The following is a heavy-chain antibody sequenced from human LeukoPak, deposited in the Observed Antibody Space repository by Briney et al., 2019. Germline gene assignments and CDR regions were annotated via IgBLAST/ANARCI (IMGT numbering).Heavy chain of an antibody. CDR3: ARDDSSGLNSRAGAFDI. V-gene: IGHV1-46*03. CDR1: GYTFTSYY. CDR2: INPSRGST. Sequence: ASVKVSCKASGYTFTSYYMHWVRQAPGQGLEWMGIINPSRGSTSYAQKFQGRVTMTRDTSTRTIYMELSSLRSEDTAVYYCARDDSSGLNSRAGAFDIWGQGTMVTVSS. D-gene: IGHD3-22*01. J-gene: IGHJ3*02.